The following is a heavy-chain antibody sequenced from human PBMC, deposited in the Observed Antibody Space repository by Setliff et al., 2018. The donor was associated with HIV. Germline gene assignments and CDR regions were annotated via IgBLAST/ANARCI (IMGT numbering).Heavy chain of an antibody. Sequence: GGSLRLSCITSGFTFGDYVLTWVRQAPGKGLEWVGFIRSKSSGGTTEYAASVKGRFTISRDESRSIAHLQMTGLRADDTAVYYCARGDSGVYYYVYPDYWGPGTLVTVSS. CDR1: GFTFGDYV. CDR3: ARGDSGVYYYVYPDY. D-gene: IGHD3-22*01. CDR2: IRSKSSGGTT. J-gene: IGHJ4*02. V-gene: IGHV3-49*04.